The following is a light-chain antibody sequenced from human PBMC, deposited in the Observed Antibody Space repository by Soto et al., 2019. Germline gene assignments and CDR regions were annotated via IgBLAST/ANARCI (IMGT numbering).Light chain of an antibody. V-gene: IGLV2-14*03. CDR3: SSYTSYNSVV. Sequence: QSALTQPASVSGSPGQSITISCTGTISDVGGSKYVSWYQQHSGRAPKLMIYDVSNRPSGVSNRFSGSKSGNTASLTISGVQTEDEADYYCSSYTSYNSVVFGGGTKLTVL. CDR1: ISDVGGSKY. J-gene: IGLJ2*01. CDR2: DVS.